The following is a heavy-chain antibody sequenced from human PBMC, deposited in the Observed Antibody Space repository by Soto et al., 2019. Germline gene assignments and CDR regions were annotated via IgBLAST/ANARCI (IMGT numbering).Heavy chain of an antibody. J-gene: IGHJ6*02. V-gene: IGHV3-23*01. CDR2: ISATGATT. Sequence: EVKLLESGGGLAQPGGSLRLSCGASGFTFRSHAMNWVRQAPGKGLEWVSGISATGATTYYADSVQGRFTISRDNSKSTGYLQMSSLTSEDTAVYYCAKSPMLRGTVRYYYTGLDVWGQGTTVTVSS. D-gene: IGHD3-10*01. CDR3: AKSPMLRGTVRYYYTGLDV. CDR1: GFTFRSHA.